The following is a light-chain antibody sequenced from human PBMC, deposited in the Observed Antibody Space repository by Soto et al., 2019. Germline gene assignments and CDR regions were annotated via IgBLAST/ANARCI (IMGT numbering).Light chain of an antibody. Sequence: EIVLTQSPGTLSLSPGERATLSCRASQSVSSSFFAWYQQKPGQAPRLLIFGTSSRATGVPDKFTGSGSGTDFTLAISRLKPEDFALYFCHQYDTSPYTFGQGTKLEIK. CDR3: HQYDTSPYT. V-gene: IGKV3-20*01. J-gene: IGKJ2*01. CDR2: GTS. CDR1: QSVSSSF.